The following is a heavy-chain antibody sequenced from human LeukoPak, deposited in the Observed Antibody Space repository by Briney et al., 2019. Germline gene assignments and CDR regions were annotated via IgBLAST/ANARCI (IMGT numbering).Heavy chain of an antibody. CDR3: ARDSISGSYVHYDN. D-gene: IGHD1-26*01. Sequence: ASVKVSCKASGYTFNRYGMNWVRQAPGQGLEWMGWINANTGNPTYAQGFTGRFVFSLDTSVSTAYLQINSLKAEDTAVYYCARDSISGSYVHYDNWGQGTLVTVSS. CDR2: INANTGNP. J-gene: IGHJ4*02. CDR1: GYTFNRYG. V-gene: IGHV7-4-1*02.